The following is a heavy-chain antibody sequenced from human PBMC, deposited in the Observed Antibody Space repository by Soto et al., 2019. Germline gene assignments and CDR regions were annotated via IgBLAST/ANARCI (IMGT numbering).Heavy chain of an antibody. CDR1: GYDFTTYG. D-gene: IGHD1-1*01. V-gene: IGHV1-18*01. CDR2: LSAHNGNT. Sequence: QGHLVQSGAEVKKPGASVKVSCKGSGYDFTTYGITWVRQAPGQGLEWMAWLSAHNGNTDYAQKLQGRVTVTRDTSTSTDYMELRSPRSDDTAVYYCARGRYGDYWGQGALVTVSS. CDR3: ARGRYGDY. J-gene: IGHJ4*02.